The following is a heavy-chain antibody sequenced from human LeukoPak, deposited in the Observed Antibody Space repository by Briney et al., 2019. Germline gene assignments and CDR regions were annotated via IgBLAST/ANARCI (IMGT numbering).Heavy chain of an antibody. CDR1: GGSISSGGYY. V-gene: IGHV4-31*03. J-gene: IGHJ5*02. Sequence: SETLSLTCTVSGGSISSGGYYWSWIRQHPGKGLEWIGYIYYSGSTYYNPSLKSRVTISVDTSKNQFSLKLSSVTAADAAVYYCARGGATVTTHWFDPWGQGTLVTVSS. CDR2: IYYSGST. CDR3: ARGGATVTTHWFDP. D-gene: IGHD4-17*01.